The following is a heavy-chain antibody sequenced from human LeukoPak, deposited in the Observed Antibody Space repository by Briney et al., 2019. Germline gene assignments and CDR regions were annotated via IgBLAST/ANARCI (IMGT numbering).Heavy chain of an antibody. V-gene: IGHV4-59*01. Sequence: SETLSLTCTVSGGSISSYYWSWIRQPPGKGLEWIGYIYYSGSTNYNPSLKSRVTISVDTSKNQFSLKLSSVTASDTAVYYFCRAGHQLAYPPFDYWGQGTLVTVSS. CDR1: GGSISSYY. J-gene: IGHJ4*02. CDR3: CRAGHQLAYPPFDY. CDR2: IYYSGST. D-gene: IGHD6-13*01.